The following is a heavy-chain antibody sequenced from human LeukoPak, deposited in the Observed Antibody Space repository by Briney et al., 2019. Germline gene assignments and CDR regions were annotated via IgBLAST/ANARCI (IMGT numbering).Heavy chain of an antibody. CDR3: ARQAGYTYGFEADY. D-gene: IGHD5-18*01. J-gene: IGHJ4*02. CDR1: GFTFSSYA. V-gene: IGHV4-59*08. CDR2: MYHTGRN. Sequence: GSLRLSCAASGFTFSSYAMSWIRQPPGKGLEWIGFMYHTGRNNYNPSLKSRVTMSVDTSKNQFSLKLSSVTAADTAVYYCARQAGYTYGFEADYWGQGTLVTVSS.